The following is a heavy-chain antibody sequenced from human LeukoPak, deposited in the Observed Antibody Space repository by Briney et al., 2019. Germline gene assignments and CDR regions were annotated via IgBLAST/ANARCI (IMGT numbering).Heavy chain of an antibody. V-gene: IGHV3-23*01. J-gene: IGHJ4*02. CDR3: AAHYGSTSFSTYDY. D-gene: IGHD3-10*01. CDR2: ISGSGGTT. CDR1: GFTFSSYA. Sequence: GGSLRLSCAASGFTFSSYAMSCVRQAPGKGLEWGSTISGSGGTTFYADSVKGRFTISRDNSKNTLYLQMDSLRAEDTAVYYCAAHYGSTSFSTYDYWGQGALVTVSS.